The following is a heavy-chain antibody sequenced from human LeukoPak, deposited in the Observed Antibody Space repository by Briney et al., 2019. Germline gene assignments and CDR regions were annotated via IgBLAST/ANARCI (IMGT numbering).Heavy chain of an antibody. D-gene: IGHD3-10*01. CDR1: GFTFSSYA. CDR3: AKDLYGYGSGSDY. Sequence: QAGGSLRLSCAASGFTFSSYAMSWVRQAPGKGLEWVSAISGSGGSTYYADSVKGRFTISRDNSKNTLYLQMNSLRAEDTAVYYCAKDLYGYGSGSDYWGQGTLVTVSS. CDR2: ISGSGGST. J-gene: IGHJ4*02. V-gene: IGHV3-23*01.